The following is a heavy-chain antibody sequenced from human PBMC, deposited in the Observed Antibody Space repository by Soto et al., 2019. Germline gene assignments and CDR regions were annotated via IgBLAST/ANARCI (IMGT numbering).Heavy chain of an antibody. CDR3: VREYSSSSGYYGMDV. V-gene: IGHV3-23*01. Sequence: GGSRRLSCAASGFTFSSYAMSWVRQAPGKGLEWVSAISGSGGSTYYADSVKGRFTISRDNSKNTLYLQMNSLRAQDTAVYYCVREYSSSSGYYGMDVWGQGTTVTVSS. D-gene: IGHD6-6*01. CDR1: GFTFSSYA. J-gene: IGHJ6*02. CDR2: ISGSGGST.